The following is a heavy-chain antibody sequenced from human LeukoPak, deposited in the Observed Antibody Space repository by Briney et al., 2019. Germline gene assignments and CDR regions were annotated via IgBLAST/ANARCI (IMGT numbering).Heavy chain of an antibody. CDR2: INHSGST. V-gene: IGHV4-34*01. CDR1: GFSFSGYY. J-gene: IGHJ6*04. Sequence: SETLSLTCAVYGFSFSGYYWSWLRQPPGKGLEWIGEINHSGSTNYNPSLKSRVTISVDTSKNQFSLKLSSVTAADTAVYYCASKRKPPVRGVPRENYYYGMDVWGKGATVTVSS. D-gene: IGHD3-10*01. CDR3: ASKRKPPVRGVPRENYYYGMDV.